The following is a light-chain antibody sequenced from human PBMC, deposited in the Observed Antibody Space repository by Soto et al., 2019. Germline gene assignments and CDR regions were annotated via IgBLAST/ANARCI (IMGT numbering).Light chain of an antibody. CDR1: QSVSGSY. CDR3: QHFGSSTPVT. CDR2: GAS. V-gene: IGKV3-20*01. Sequence: EIVLTQSPGTLSLSPGESATLSCRASQSVSGSYLAWYQQRPGLAPRLLVYGASRRATGIPDRFRGSGSGTEFTLTISGLQPEDFAVHFCQHFGSSTPVTFGQGTRLDIK. J-gene: IGKJ5*01.